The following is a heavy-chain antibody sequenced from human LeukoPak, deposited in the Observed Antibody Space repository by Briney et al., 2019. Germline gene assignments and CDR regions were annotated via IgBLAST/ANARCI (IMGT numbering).Heavy chain of an antibody. D-gene: IGHD3-22*01. CDR3: VTYYYGSSAPKRNY. CDR1: GGSFSDYF. V-gene: IGHV4-34*01. Sequence: SETLPLTCAVYGGSFSDYFWSWIRQPPGKGLEWIGEISHSGSTTYNPSLRSRVTISGDTSKKQFSLKLSSVTAADTAVYYCVTYYYGSSAPKRNYWGQGILVTVSS. J-gene: IGHJ4*02. CDR2: ISHSGST.